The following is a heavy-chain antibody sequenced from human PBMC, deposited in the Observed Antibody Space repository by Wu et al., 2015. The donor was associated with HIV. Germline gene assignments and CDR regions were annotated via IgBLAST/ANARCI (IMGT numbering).Heavy chain of an antibody. CDR1: GYTLTSYD. Sequence: QVKLVQSGAEVKKPGASVKVSCKASGYTLTSYDIHWVRQATGQGLEWLGWINPNNGYTGYAQKFQGRVTLTRSTSESTAYMELRSLRSDDTAVYYCARVLLWFGELKYNWFDPWGQGTLVTVSS. CDR2: INPNNGYT. J-gene: IGHJ5*02. V-gene: IGHV1-8*01. D-gene: IGHD3-10*01. CDR3: ARVLLWFGELKYNWFDP.